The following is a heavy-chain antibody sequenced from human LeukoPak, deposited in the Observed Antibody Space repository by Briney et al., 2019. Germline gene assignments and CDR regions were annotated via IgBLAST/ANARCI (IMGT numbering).Heavy chain of an antibody. CDR3: AREGQYCSSSACQFDY. CDR1: GFTFSSHD. V-gene: IGHV3-23*01. D-gene: IGHD2-2*01. J-gene: IGHJ4*02. Sequence: GGSLRLSCVGSGFTFSSHDMIWVRQAPGKGLEWVSDIGGRDTRINYADSVKGRFTISRDNSKNTVYLQMSSLRVEDTAIYYCAREGQYCSSSACQFDYWGQGTLVTVS. CDR2: IGGRDTRI.